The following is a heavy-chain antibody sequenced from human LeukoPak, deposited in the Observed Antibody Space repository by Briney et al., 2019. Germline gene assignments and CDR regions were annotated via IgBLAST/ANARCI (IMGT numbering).Heavy chain of an antibody. CDR1: GGSISSHY. Sequence: SETLSLTCTVSGGSISSHYWSWIRQPPGKGLEWIGYIYYSGSTNYNPSLKSRVTISVDTSKNQFSLKLSSVTAADTAVYYCARGPVGSTPIYYYYMDVWGKGTTVTVSS. V-gene: IGHV4-59*11. D-gene: IGHD3-10*01. J-gene: IGHJ6*03. CDR3: ARGPVGSTPIYYYYMDV. CDR2: IYYSGST.